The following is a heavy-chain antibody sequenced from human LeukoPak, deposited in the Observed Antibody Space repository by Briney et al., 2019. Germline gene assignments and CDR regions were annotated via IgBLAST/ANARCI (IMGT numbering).Heavy chain of an antibody. Sequence: GRSLRLSCAASGFTFDDYAMHWVRQAPGKGLEWVSGISWNSGGIGYADSVKGRFTISRDNAKNSLYLQMNSLRAEDTAVYYCARATDGYNYVTGFDYWGQGTLVTVSS. V-gene: IGHV3-9*01. CDR3: ARATDGYNYVTGFDY. D-gene: IGHD5-24*01. CDR2: ISWNSGGI. J-gene: IGHJ4*02. CDR1: GFTFDDYA.